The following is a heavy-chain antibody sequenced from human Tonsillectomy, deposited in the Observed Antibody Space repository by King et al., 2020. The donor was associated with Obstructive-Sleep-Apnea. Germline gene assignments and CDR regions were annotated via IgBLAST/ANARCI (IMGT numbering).Heavy chain of an antibody. J-gene: IGHJ4*02. V-gene: IGHV3-30*04. CDR2: ISYDGSNK. CDR3: AREGITGTSYFDY. Sequence: QLVQSGGGVVQPGRSLRLSCAASGFTFSSYAMHWVRQAPGKGLEWVAVISYDGSNKYYADSVKGRFTISRDNSKNTLYLQMNSLRAEDTAVYYCAREGITGTSYFDYWGQGTLVAVSS. D-gene: IGHD1-20*01. CDR1: GFTFSSYA.